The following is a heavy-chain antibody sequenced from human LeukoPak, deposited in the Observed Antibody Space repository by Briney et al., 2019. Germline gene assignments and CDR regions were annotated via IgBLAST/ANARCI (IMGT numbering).Heavy chain of an antibody. D-gene: IGHD3-10*01. Sequence: SETLSLTCAVYGGSFSGYYWSWIRQPPGKGLEWIGEINHSGSTNYNPSLKSRVTISVDTSKDQFSLKLSSVTAADTAVYYCARVGADGSGFLFDYWGQGTLVTVSS. CDR1: GGSFSGYY. CDR2: INHSGST. CDR3: ARVGADGSGFLFDY. V-gene: IGHV4-34*01. J-gene: IGHJ4*02.